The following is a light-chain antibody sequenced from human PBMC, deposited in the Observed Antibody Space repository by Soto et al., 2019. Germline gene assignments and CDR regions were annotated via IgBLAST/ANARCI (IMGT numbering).Light chain of an antibody. CDR2: VAS. CDR3: QQYNVWPLT. J-gene: IGKJ4*01. CDR1: QSVNSN. V-gene: IGKV3-15*01. Sequence: EIVMTQSPVTLSLSPGDRATLSCRASQSVNSNLAWYQQKPGQTPKLLIYVASTRATGIPARFSGSGSGTEFTLTISSLQSEDFAVYYCQQYNVWPLTFGGGTKVEF.